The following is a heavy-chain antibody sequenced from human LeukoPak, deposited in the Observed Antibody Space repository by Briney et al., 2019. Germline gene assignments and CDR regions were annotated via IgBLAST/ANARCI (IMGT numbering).Heavy chain of an antibody. CDR1: GFTFSSYA. J-gene: IGHJ4*02. CDR3: ARFHPHVNPFDY. V-gene: IGHV4-59*01. Sequence: GSLRLSCAASGFTFSSYAMSWVRQAPGKGLEWIGYIYYTGSTNYNPSLKSRVTISLDTSKNQFSLKLSSVTAADTAVYYCARFHPHVNPFDYWGQGTLVTVSS. CDR2: IYYTGST.